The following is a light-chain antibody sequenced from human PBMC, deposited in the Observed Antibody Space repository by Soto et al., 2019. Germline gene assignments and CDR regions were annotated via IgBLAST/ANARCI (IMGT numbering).Light chain of an antibody. V-gene: IGKV3-15*01. J-gene: IGKJ1*01. CDR2: DAS. Sequence: IMVWQSTGNLTLPPGERATLSSRASQSVSSKLAWYQQKPGQAPRLLIYDASTRATGIPARFSGSGSGTEFTLTISSLQSEDFAIYYCQQYNYWPPKTFGQGSKVDVK. CDR1: QSVSSK. CDR3: QQYNYWPPKT.